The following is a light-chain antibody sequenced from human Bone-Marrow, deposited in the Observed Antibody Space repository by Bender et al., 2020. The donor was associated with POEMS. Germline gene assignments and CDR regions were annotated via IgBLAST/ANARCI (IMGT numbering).Light chain of an antibody. CDR2: SSH. J-gene: IGLJ3*02. CDR1: SSNIGAHA. V-gene: IGLV1-44*01. Sequence: QSALTQPPSASGTPGQRVTISCSGGSSNIGAHAVNWYQHLPGTAPKLLIYSSHRRPSEVPDRFSGSRSGTSASLAISGLQSEDEADYYCAVWDDSLNGWVFGGGTKLTV. CDR3: AVWDDSLNGWV.